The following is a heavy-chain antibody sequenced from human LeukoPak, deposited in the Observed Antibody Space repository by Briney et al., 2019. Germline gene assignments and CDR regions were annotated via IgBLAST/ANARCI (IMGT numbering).Heavy chain of an antibody. J-gene: IGHJ4*02. CDR2: IYYSGST. V-gene: IGHV4-59*01. Sequence: SETLSLTCTVSGGSISSYYWSWIRQPPGKGLEWIGYIYYSGSTSYNPSLKSRVTISVDTSKNQFSLKLSSVTAADTAVYYCARLGYCTSTSCYLDYWGQGTLVTVSS. CDR3: ARLGYCTSTSCYLDY. D-gene: IGHD2-2*01. CDR1: GGSISSYY.